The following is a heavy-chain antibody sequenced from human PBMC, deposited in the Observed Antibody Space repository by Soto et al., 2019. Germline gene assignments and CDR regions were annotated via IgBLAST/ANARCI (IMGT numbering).Heavy chain of an antibody. CDR1: GDSRSRYY. Sequence: SETLSLTCTVSGDSRSRYYWSWVRQSAGKGLEWIGRIYTSGSTTYNPSLQSRVTMSLDTPKNQLSLKLSSVTAADTAVYYCAGDSVAGAMDVWGQGTTVTVSS. V-gene: IGHV4-4*07. CDR3: AGDSVAGAMDV. D-gene: IGHD6-19*01. CDR2: IYTSGST. J-gene: IGHJ6*02.